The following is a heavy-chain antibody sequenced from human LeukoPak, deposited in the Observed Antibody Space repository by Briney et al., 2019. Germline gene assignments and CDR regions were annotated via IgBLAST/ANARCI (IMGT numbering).Heavy chain of an antibody. CDR1: GGSFSGYY. CDR3: AREYSSSSGRRAFDI. Sequence: PSETLSLTCAVYGGSFSGYYWTWIRQPPGKGLEWIGEINHSGSTNYNPSLKSRVTISVDTSKNHFSLELSSVTATDTAVYYCAREYSSSSGRRAFDIWGQGTMVTVSS. D-gene: IGHD6-6*01. CDR2: INHSGST. V-gene: IGHV4-34*01. J-gene: IGHJ3*02.